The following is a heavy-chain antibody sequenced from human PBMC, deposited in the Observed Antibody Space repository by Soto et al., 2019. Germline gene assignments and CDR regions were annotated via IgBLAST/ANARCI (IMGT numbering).Heavy chain of an antibody. CDR3: ASEIVAPTRPHAFDI. CDR1: GYTFTSYY. Sequence: ASVKVSCKASGYTFTSYYMHWVRQAPGQGLEWMGIINPSGGSTSYAQKFQGRVTMTRDTSTSTVYMELSSLRSEDTAVYYCASEIVAPTRPHAFDIWGQGTMVTVSS. D-gene: IGHD5-12*01. V-gene: IGHV1-46*01. J-gene: IGHJ3*02. CDR2: INPSGGST.